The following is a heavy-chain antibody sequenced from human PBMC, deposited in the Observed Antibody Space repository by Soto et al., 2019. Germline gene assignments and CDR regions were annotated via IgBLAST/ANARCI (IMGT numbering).Heavy chain of an antibody. V-gene: IGHV4-59*01. D-gene: IGHD5-12*01. CDR1: GGSISSYY. CDR2: IYYSGST. J-gene: IGHJ6*03. CDR3: ASIPRGYSGYDFFRGDPYYYYYYMDV. Sequence: SETLSLTCTVSGGSISSYYWSWIRQPPGKGLEWIGYIYYSGSTNYNPSLKSRVTISVDTSKNQFSLKLSSVTAADTAVYYCASIPRGYSGYDFFRGDPYYYYYYMDVWGKGTTVTVSS.